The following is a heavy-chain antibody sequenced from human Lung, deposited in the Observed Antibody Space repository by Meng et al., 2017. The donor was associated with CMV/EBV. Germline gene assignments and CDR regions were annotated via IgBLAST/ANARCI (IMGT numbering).Heavy chain of an antibody. Sequence: SETLSLXXTVSGGSISSYYWSWIRQPPGKGLEWIGYIYYSGSTNYNPSLKSRVTISVDTSKNQFSLKLSSVTAADTAVYYCASGKYYYGSGSYYDYYYYGMDVWGQGTTVTVSS. J-gene: IGHJ6*02. CDR2: IYYSGST. CDR1: GGSISSYY. CDR3: ASGKYYYGSGSYYDYYYYGMDV. V-gene: IGHV4-59*01. D-gene: IGHD3-10*01.